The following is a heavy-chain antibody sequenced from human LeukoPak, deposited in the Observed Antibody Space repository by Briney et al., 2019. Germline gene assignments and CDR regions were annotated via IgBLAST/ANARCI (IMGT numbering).Heavy chain of an antibody. J-gene: IGHJ5*02. Sequence: PSETLSLTCAFYGGSFRSYYWSWIRQPPGKGLKWIGEINHSGSTNYNPSLKSRVTISIDTSKNQFSLEMSSVTAADTAVYYCARLPGIAVWNNWFDPWGQGTLVTVSS. D-gene: IGHD6-19*01. CDR1: GGSFRSYY. CDR3: ARLPGIAVWNNWFDP. CDR2: INHSGST. V-gene: IGHV4-34*01.